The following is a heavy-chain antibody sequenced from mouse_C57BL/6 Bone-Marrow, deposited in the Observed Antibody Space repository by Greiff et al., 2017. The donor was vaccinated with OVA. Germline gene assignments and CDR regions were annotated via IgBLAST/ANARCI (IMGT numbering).Heavy chain of an antibody. Sequence: QVQLQQSGPELVKPGASVKISCKASGYAFSSSWMNWVKQRPGKGLEWIGRIYPGDGDTNYNGKFKGKATLTADKSSSTAYMQLSSLTSEDSAVYFCATNWVYYYAMDYWGQGTSVTVSS. CDR1: GYAFSSSW. J-gene: IGHJ4*01. D-gene: IGHD4-1*01. CDR3: ATNWVYYYAMDY. CDR2: IYPGDGDT. V-gene: IGHV1-82*01.